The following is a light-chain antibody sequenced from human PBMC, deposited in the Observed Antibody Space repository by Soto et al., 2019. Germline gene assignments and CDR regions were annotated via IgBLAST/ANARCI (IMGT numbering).Light chain of an antibody. J-gene: IGKJ2*01. CDR2: VAS. Sequence: IQMTQSPSSLSASVGDTVTVTCRASQGIRNYLNWFQQNPGKAPKRLISVASTLQSGVPSRFSGSGSGTEFTLTISSLQPEDSATYYCLQHNTYPYTFGQGTKVDIK. CDR3: LQHNTYPYT. CDR1: QGIRNY. V-gene: IGKV1-17*01.